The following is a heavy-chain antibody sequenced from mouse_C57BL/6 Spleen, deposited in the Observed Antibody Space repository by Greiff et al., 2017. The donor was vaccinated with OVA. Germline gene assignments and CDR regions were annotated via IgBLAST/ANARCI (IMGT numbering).Heavy chain of an antibody. CDR3: ARSGDGYDRFAY. CDR2: INPSTGGT. J-gene: IGHJ3*01. CDR1: GYSFTGYY. Sequence: EVKLVESGPELVKPGASVKISCKASGYSFTGYYMNWVKQSPEKSLEWIGEINPSTGGTTYNQKFKAKATLTVDKSSSTAYMQLQRLTSEDSAVFYCARSGDGYDRFAYWGEETLVTVSA. D-gene: IGHD2-2*01. V-gene: IGHV1-42*01.